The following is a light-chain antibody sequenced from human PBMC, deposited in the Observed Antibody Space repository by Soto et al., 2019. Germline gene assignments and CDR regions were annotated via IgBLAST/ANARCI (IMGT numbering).Light chain of an antibody. CDR2: DVY. V-gene: IGLV2-14*03. Sequence: QSALTQPASVSGSPGQSITLSCTGTSGDVGGHNVVSWYQQHPGKAPKLLIYDVYNRPSGASNRFSGSKSGNTASLTISGLQAEDEADYYCSSYERSSAHVFGSGTKLTVL. CDR3: SSYERSSAHV. J-gene: IGLJ1*01. CDR1: SGDVGGHNV.